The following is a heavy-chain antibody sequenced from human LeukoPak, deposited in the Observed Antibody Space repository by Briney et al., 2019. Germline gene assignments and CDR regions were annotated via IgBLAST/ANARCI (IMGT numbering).Heavy chain of an antibody. CDR2: ISGSGGST. CDR3: AKGSRYYYDSSGSLDY. J-gene: IGHJ4*02. CDR1: GFTFSTYG. V-gene: IGHV3-23*01. Sequence: GGSLSLSFAASGFTFSTYGMSWVRQAPGKGLEWVSAISGSGGSTYYADSVKGRFTISRDNSKNTLYLQMNSLRAEDTAVYYCAKGSRYYYDSSGSLDYWGQGTLVTVSS. D-gene: IGHD3-22*01.